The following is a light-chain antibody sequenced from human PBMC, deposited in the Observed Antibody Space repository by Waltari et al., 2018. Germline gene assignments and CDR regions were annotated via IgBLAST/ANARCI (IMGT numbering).Light chain of an antibody. CDR1: QSLLPTNGNTY. CDR2: GGS. V-gene: IGKV2-40*01. CDR3: VQAIAFPYS. Sequence: DIVMTQTPLSLPITPGEPASISCRSSQSLLPTNGNTYLHWYLQKPGQSPQLLIYGGSNRASGVPDRLSGSGSGTDFTLKISKVEAEDVGVYYCVQAIAFPYSFGQGTKVEIK. J-gene: IGKJ2*03.